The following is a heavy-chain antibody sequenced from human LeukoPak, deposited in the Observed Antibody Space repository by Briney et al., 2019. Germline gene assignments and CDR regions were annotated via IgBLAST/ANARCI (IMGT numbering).Heavy chain of an antibody. CDR1: GYTFTSYY. J-gene: IGHJ4*02. CDR3: ARQPQQYSSGWYLSGYYFDY. D-gene: IGHD6-19*01. CDR2: INPSGGST. V-gene: IGHV1-46*01. Sequence: GASVKVSCKASGYTFTSYYMHWVRQAPGQGLEWMGIINPSGGSTSYAQKFQGRVTMTRDTSTSTVYMELSSLRSEDTAVYYCARQPQQYSSGWYLSGYYFDYWGQGTLVTVSS.